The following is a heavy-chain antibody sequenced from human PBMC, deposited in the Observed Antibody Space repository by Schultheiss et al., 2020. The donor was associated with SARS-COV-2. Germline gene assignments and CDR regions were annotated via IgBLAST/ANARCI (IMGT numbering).Heavy chain of an antibody. CDR3: ARLGPEYYYDSSGYFHFDY. D-gene: IGHD3-22*01. CDR1: GFTFDDYA. V-gene: IGHV3-66*02. Sequence: GGSLRLSCAASGFTFDDYAMHWVRQAPGKGLEWVSVIYSGGSTYYADSVKGRFTISRDNSKNTLYLQMNSLRAEDTAVYYCARLGPEYYYDSSGYFHFDYWGQGTLVTVSS. CDR2: IYSGGST. J-gene: IGHJ4*02.